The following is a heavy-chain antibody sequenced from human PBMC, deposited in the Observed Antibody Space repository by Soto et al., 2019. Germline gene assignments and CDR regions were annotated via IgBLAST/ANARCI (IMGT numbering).Heavy chain of an antibody. J-gene: IGHJ4*02. Sequence: QLQLQESGPGLVKPSETLSLTCTVSGGSISSSSYYWGWIRQPPGKGLEWIGGVYYSGGTYYNPSLKCRVTISVDTYKNQFSLNRRSVTAADTSVYYCASSLPAYISYHKCPFDYWGQGTLVTVSS. V-gene: IGHV4-39*01. CDR1: GGSISSSSYY. CDR3: ASSLPAYISYHKCPFDY. CDR2: VYYSGGT. D-gene: IGHD2-2*01.